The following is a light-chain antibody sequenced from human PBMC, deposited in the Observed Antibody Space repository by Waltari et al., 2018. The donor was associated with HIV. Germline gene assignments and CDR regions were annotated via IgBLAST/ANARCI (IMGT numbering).Light chain of an antibody. CDR3: CSYAGSRTWV. J-gene: IGLJ3*02. Sequence: QSALTPPASVPGSPGQSITISCTGTSSAIGGYNYVSGYQQPPGKAPKLMIYDVSKRPSGVSSRFSGSKSGNTASLTISGLQAEDETDYYCCSYAGSRTWVFGGGTKLTVL. CDR2: DVS. V-gene: IGLV2-23*02. CDR1: SSAIGGYNY.